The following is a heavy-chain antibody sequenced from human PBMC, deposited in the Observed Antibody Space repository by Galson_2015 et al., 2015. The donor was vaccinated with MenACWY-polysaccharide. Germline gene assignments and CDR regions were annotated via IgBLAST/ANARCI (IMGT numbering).Heavy chain of an antibody. V-gene: IGHV4-31*11. D-gene: IGHD4-17*01. CDR1: GASISSGSHC. CDR2: IYCSGRS. J-gene: IGHJ5*02. CDR3: AGIPATETSYGWFDP. Sequence: TLSLPCAVSGASISSGSHCWSWCRPYPGKNLEWYAYIYCSGRSNYNPSLRSRVSISMDLSKNQFSLKLGSVTAADTAVYFCAGIPATETSYGWFDPWGQGTLVTVSS.